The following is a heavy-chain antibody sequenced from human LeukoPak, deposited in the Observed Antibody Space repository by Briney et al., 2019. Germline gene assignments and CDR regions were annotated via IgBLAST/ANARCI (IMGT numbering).Heavy chain of an antibody. V-gene: IGHV4-30-2*01. CDR1: GGSISSGGYY. CDR3: ARELGIVLRYFDL. Sequence: PSQTLPLTCTVSGGSISSGGYYWSWIRQLPGKGLEWIGYIYHSGSTYYNPSLKSRVTISVDRSKNQSSLKLSSVTAADTAVYYCARELGIVLRYFDLWGRGTLVAVSS. CDR2: IYHSGST. J-gene: IGHJ2*01. D-gene: IGHD7-27*01.